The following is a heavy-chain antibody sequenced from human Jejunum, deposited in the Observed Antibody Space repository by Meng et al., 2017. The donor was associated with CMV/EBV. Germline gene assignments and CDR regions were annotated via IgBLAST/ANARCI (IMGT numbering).Heavy chain of an antibody. J-gene: IGHJ4*02. Sequence: FSTYSVSWVRQAPGQGLEWMGGIIPSLNIANYALKFRGRVTFTADSADKSASAVYMELTSLRYDDTAVYFCAGVHQQLVRGYFDSWGQGTLVTVSS. CDR3: AGVHQQLVRGYFDS. D-gene: IGHD3-10*01. V-gene: IGHV1-69*10. CDR1: FSTYS. CDR2: IIPSLNIA.